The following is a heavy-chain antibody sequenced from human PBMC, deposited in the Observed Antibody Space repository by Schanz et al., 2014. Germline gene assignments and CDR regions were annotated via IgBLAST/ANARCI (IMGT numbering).Heavy chain of an antibody. CDR2: ISGTGGDDT. CDR1: GFSFGTYA. V-gene: IGHV3-23*01. Sequence: EVHLLESGGGLVQPGGSLRLSCAASGFSFGTYAMSWVRQAPGKGLLWVSSISGTGGDDTYYADSVKGRFTISRDNSKNTLLLKMNSLRVEDSAIYYCAKDMSDTSDEDDYWGQGTLVTVSS. J-gene: IGHJ4*02. D-gene: IGHD3-22*01. CDR3: AKDMSDTSDEDDY.